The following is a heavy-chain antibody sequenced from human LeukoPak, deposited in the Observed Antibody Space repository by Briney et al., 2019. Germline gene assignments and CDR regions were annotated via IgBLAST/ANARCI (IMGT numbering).Heavy chain of an antibody. Sequence: GRSLRPSCAASGFTFSSYAMHWVRQAPGKGLEWVAVISYDGSKEYYADSVKGRFTISRDNSKNTLYLQMNSLRSEDTAVYYCARDNRPGYYGLIDYWGQGTLVTVSS. CDR3: ARDNRPGYYGLIDY. CDR1: GFTFSSYA. CDR2: ISYDGSKE. J-gene: IGHJ4*02. D-gene: IGHD3-22*01. V-gene: IGHV3-30*04.